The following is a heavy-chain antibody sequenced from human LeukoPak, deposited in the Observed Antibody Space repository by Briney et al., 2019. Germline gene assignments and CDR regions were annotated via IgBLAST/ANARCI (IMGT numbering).Heavy chain of an antibody. D-gene: IGHD2-15*01. CDR1: GFTFSIYW. J-gene: IGHJ4*02. CDR2: IYSGGST. V-gene: IGHV3-53*01. CDR3: ARERGGYYFDY. Sequence: GGSLRLSCAASGFTFSIYWMSWVRQAPGKGLEWVSVIYSGGSTHYADSVKGRFTISRDNSKNTLYLQMNSLRAEDTAVYYCARERGGYYFDYWGQGTLVTVSS.